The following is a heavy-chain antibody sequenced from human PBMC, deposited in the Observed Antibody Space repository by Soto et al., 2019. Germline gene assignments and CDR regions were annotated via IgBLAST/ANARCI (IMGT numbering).Heavy chain of an antibody. Sequence: PGGSLRLSCAASGFTFSSYAMSWVRQAPGKGLEWVSAISGSGGSTYYADSVKGRFTISRDNSKNTLYLQMNSLRAEDTAVYYCAKDRAGATFVYWFDPWGQGTLVTVSS. CDR3: AKDRAGATFVYWFDP. D-gene: IGHD1-26*01. CDR1: GFTFSSYA. J-gene: IGHJ5*02. V-gene: IGHV3-23*01. CDR2: ISGSGGST.